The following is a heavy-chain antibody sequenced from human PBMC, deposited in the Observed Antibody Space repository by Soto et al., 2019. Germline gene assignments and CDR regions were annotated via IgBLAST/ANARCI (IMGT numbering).Heavy chain of an antibody. CDR3: TTGFEY. CDR2: IDNDGSGT. CDR1: GIIFTNYW. Sequence: EVQLVESGGGLVQPGGSLRLSCAASGIIFTNYWMHWVRQAPGKGLVWVSRIDNDGSGTSYADSVKGRFTISRDNAKNTVYLPMSSLGAEDTAVYYCTTGFEYWGQGTLVTVSS. J-gene: IGHJ4*02. V-gene: IGHV3-74*01.